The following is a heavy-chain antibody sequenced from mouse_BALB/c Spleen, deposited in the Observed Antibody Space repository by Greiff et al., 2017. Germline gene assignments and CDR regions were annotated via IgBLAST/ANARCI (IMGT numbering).Heavy chain of an antibody. V-gene: IGHV1-26*01. J-gene: IGHJ4*01. CDR1: GYTFTDYS. Sequence: EVQLQQSGPELVKPGASVKISCKTSGYTFTDYSMHWVKQSPGKGLEWIGGINPNNGGTSYNKKFKGKATLTVDKSSSTAYMELRNLTSEDSAVYYCAREALEQVGLFYAMDYWGQGTAVTVSS. CDR2: INPNNGGT. CDR3: AREALEQVGLFYAMDY.